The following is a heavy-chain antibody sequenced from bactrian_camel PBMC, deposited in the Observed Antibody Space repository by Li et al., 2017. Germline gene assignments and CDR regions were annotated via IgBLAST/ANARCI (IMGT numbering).Heavy chain of an antibody. D-gene: IGHD1*01. J-gene: IGHJ4*01. V-gene: IGHV3S25*01. CDR2: VYIGVESTYNT. CDR1: GYVMRDYC. Sequence: QLVESGGGSVQSGGSLRLSCVVSGYVMRDYCMAWFRQAPGKEREGVACVYIGVESTYNTYYADSVKGRFTVSQGDAKNTVDLQMDSLKPEDTAMYYCAADPGRCVHNFYDANRLAYKGQGTQVTVS.